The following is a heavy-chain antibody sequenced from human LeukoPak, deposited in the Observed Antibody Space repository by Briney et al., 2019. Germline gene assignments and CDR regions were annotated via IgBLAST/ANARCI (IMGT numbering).Heavy chain of an antibody. CDR1: GFTFSSYI. CDR3: AREISSSWYEIFDY. CDR2: ISSSSSYI. Sequence: AGGSLRLSCAASGFTFSSYIMNWVRQAPGKGLEWVSSISSSSSYIYYADSVKGRFTISRDNAKNSLYLQMNSLRAEDTAVYYCAREISSSWYEIFDYWGQGTLVTVSS. J-gene: IGHJ4*02. V-gene: IGHV3-21*01. D-gene: IGHD6-13*01.